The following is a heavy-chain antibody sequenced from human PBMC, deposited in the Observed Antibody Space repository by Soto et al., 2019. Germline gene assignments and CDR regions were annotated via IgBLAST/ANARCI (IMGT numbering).Heavy chain of an antibody. CDR2: IDWDDDK. V-gene: IGHV2-70*01. D-gene: IGHD2-8*01. Sequence: SGPTLVNPTQTLTLTCTFSGFSLSTSGMCVSWIRQPPGKALEWLALIDWDDDKYYSTSLKTRLTISKDTSKNQVVLTMTSMDPVDTATYYCARTRWSNGVDYYYGMDVWGQGTTVTVSS. J-gene: IGHJ6*02. CDR1: GFSLSTSGMC. CDR3: ARTRWSNGVDYYYGMDV.